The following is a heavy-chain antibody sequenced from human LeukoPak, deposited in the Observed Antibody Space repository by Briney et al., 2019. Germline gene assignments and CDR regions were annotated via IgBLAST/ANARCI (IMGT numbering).Heavy chain of an antibody. CDR2: IYYSGST. CDR1: GGSISSGGYY. CDR3: ARAGSIAAPSYYYGMDV. J-gene: IGHJ6*02. Sequence: SETLSLTCTVSGGSISSGGYYWSWIRQHPGKGLEWIGYIYYSGSTYYNPSLKSRVTISVDTSKNKFSLKLSSVTAADTAVYYCARAGSIAAPSYYYGMDVWGQGTTVTVSS. V-gene: IGHV4-31*03. D-gene: IGHD6-6*01.